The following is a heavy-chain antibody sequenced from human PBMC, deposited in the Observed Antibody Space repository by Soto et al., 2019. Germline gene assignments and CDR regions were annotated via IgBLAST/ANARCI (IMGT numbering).Heavy chain of an antibody. J-gene: IGHJ4*02. CDR3: ARLQLTFYYDSGHYYDY. D-gene: IGHD3-22*01. Sequence: QAQLVQSGAEVKKPGASVKVSCKACGYTFTRFAISWVRQAPGQGLEWMGWISPYNGNTYYAEKFQGRVTMTTETSTSAAYMELRSLRSDDTAMYYCARLQLTFYYDSGHYYDYWGQGTLVTVSS. V-gene: IGHV1-18*01. CDR2: ISPYNGNT. CDR1: GYTFTRFA.